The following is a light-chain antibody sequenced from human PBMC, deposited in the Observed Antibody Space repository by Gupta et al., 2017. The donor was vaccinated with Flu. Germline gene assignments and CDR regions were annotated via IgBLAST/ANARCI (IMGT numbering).Light chain of an antibody. CDR3: AAWDDSLNGRV. CDR2: RKN. V-gene: IGLV1-47*01. CDR1: SSNIGNNY. Sequence: QSVLTQPPSASGTPGQGVTLSCSGSSSNIGNNYVYWSQQLPGTAPKLLIYRKNWRPSGVPDRCSGSKSGTSASLVISGLRSEDEGDYYCAAWDDSLNGRVFGGGTKLTVL. J-gene: IGLJ3*02.